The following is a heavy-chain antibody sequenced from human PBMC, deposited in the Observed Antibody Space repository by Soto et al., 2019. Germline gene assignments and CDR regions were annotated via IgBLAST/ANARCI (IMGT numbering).Heavy chain of an antibody. Sequence: QIQLVQSGAEVKKPGASVKVSCKTSGFTFKGYYIYWVRQAPGQGLELMGWMSTYNGNTQYTESLQDRVTMTIETSASTAHLELRSLTSEDTAVYFCVRGDTYYSEWYFQYWGQGTLVIVSS. CDR1: GFTFKGYY. J-gene: IGHJ4*02. V-gene: IGHV1-18*01. CDR3: VRGDTYYSEWYFQY. CDR2: MSTYNGNT. D-gene: IGHD2-21*01.